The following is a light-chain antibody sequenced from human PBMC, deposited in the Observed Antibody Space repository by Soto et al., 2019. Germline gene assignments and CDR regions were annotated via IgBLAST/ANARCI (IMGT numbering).Light chain of an antibody. CDR2: KVF. CDR3: MQGTHRPIT. CDR1: QSLSYSDGNIY. Sequence: DVVMTQSPLSLPVTLGQPASISCWSSQSLSYSDGNIYLNWFHQRPGQSPRRLIYKVFNRDSGVPDRFRGSGSGTDFTLQISRVEAEDVGIYYCMQGTHRPITFGGGTKVEIK. J-gene: IGKJ4*01. V-gene: IGKV2-30*01.